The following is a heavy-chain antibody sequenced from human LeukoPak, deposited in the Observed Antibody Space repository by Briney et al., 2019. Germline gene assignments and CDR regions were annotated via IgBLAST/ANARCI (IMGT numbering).Heavy chain of an antibody. D-gene: IGHD1-26*01. Sequence: PKASVKVSCKASGGTFSSYAISWVRQAPGQGLEWMGGIIPIFGTANYAQKFQGRVTITADESTSTAYMELSSLRSEDAAVYYCASVLGASSDYYGMDVWGQGTTVTVSS. CDR1: GGTFSSYA. J-gene: IGHJ6*02. CDR3: ASVLGASSDYYGMDV. V-gene: IGHV1-69*13. CDR2: IIPIFGTA.